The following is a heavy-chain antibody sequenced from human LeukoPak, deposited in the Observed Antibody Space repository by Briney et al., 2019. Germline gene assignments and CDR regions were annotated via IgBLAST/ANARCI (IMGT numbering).Heavy chain of an antibody. CDR3: ARDWDPITGTTRWFDP. J-gene: IGHJ5*02. D-gene: IGHD1-7*01. CDR2: INTASGVA. Sequence: ASVTVSCKASGYTLTVYYVHWVRQAPGQGLEWMAWINTASGVANYAQKFQGRVTLTRDKSITTVYMELSSLRSDDTALYYCARDWDPITGTTRWFDPWGQGTLVTVSS. CDR1: GYTLTVYY. V-gene: IGHV1-2*02.